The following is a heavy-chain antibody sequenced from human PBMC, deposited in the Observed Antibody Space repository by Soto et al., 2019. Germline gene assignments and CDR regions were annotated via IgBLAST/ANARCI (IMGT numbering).Heavy chain of an antibody. D-gene: IGHD3-16*01. CDR2: IYPSDSDT. J-gene: IGHJ6*02. CDR3: ARRTQDYPYHDMDP. CDR1: GYSFSTFW. Sequence: EAMQISCKGSGYSFSTFWIGWVRQMPGKGLEWMGIIYPSDSDTRYSPSFQGQVTISADKSSRTAYLQWSSLKASDSAMYYCARRTQDYPYHDMDPCGQGTKVTVS. V-gene: IGHV5-51*01.